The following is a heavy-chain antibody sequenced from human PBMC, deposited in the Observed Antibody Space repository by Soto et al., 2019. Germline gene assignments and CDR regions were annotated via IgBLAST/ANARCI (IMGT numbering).Heavy chain of an antibody. CDR2: MNPRSGNT. V-gene: IGHV1-8*01. J-gene: IGHJ5*01. CDR3: ARGHWFYSCWYWLDS. Sequence: ASVKVSCKTSGYTFITYEITWVRQAPGQGLEWMGWMNPRSGNTGYAKKFQGRVAMTRDTSINTAYMELTNLTSEDTAVYYCARGHWFYSCWYWLDSWGQVSLVTDS. D-gene: IGHD6-13*01. CDR1: GYTFITYE.